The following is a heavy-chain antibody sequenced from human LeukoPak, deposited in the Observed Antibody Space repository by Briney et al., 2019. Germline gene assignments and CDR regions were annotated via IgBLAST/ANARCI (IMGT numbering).Heavy chain of an antibody. CDR1: GFTFSSYA. J-gene: IGHJ6*04. Sequence: PGGSLRLSCGASGFTFSSYAMVWVRQAPGKGLEWVSGISDSGGSRHYADSVKGRFTISRDNSKNTLYLQVNSLRAEDTAVYYCAELGITMIGGVWGKGTTVTISS. CDR2: ISDSGGSR. V-gene: IGHV3-23*01. CDR3: AELGITMIGGV. D-gene: IGHD3-10*02.